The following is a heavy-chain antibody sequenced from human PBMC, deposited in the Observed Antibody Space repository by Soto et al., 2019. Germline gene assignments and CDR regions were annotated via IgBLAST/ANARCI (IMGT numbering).Heavy chain of an antibody. CDR3: ARENSYFDY. CDR2: ISAYNANA. CDR1: GYTFRNFG. Sequence: QIQLLQSGAEVKKPGASVKVTCKASGYTFRNFGISWVRQAPGQGLEWMGWISAYNANANYAQKFQGRLTMTADTSTSTAYMDLRSLRFDETAVYYCARENSYFDYWGQGSLVTVSS. V-gene: IGHV1-18*01. J-gene: IGHJ4*02.